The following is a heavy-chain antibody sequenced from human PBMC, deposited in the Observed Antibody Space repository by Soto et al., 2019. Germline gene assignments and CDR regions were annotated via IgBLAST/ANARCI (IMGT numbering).Heavy chain of an antibody. Sequence: EVQLLESGGDLVQPGGSLRLSCAASGFTFSNSAMSWVRQPPGKGLEWVSAISGSGGNTFYADSVKGRFSISRDNSKDTVYLGLNSLRAEDTAVYYCAKDASVVVAARFEYWGQGALVTVSS. CDR2: ISGSGGNT. CDR1: GFTFSNSA. CDR3: AKDASVVVAARFEY. J-gene: IGHJ4*02. D-gene: IGHD2-15*01. V-gene: IGHV3-23*01.